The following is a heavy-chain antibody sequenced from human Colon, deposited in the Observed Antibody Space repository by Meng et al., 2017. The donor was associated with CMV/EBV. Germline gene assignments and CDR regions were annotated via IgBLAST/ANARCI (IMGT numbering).Heavy chain of an antibody. Sequence: KASGYTFTSFYIHWGRQAPGQGLEWMGIINPSGGSTNYAQKVQGRVTMTRDTSTSTVYMELSSLRSEDTAVYYCARRFCSSSSCSLDYWGQGTLVTVSS. CDR2: INPSGGST. CDR3: ARRFCSSSSCSLDY. D-gene: IGHD2-2*01. CDR1: GYTFTSFY. V-gene: IGHV1-46*01. J-gene: IGHJ4*02.